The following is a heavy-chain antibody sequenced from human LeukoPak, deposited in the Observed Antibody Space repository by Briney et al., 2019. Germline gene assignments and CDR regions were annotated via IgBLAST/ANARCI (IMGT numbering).Heavy chain of an antibody. D-gene: IGHD4-17*01. V-gene: IGHV4-39*01. Sequence: PSYRQSLTCTGFGCSISSSSYHWGWIRQPPGKGLEWIGSIYYSGSTYYNPSLKRRVTVSVDTSKNQFSLNLSSVTAADTAVSYCARHPTVTTFYVHHWGQGSLVTVSS. CDR3: ARHPTVTTFYVHH. CDR1: GCSISSSSYH. CDR2: IYYSGST. J-gene: IGHJ1*01.